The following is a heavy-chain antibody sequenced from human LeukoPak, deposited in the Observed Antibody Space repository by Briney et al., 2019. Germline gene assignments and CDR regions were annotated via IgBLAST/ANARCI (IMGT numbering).Heavy chain of an antibody. V-gene: IGHV4-59*01. J-gene: IGHJ4*02. CDR1: GDSIDSYY. D-gene: IGHD1-26*01. Sequence: SETLSLTCTVSGDSIDSYYWSWIRQPPGEGLQWIGYVFYSGPTNYDASLKSRVAISVDRSKNQFSLKPTSVSAADTAVYYCAGRSARYFGSWGQGTPVTVSS. CDR2: VFYSGPT. CDR3: AGRSARYFGS.